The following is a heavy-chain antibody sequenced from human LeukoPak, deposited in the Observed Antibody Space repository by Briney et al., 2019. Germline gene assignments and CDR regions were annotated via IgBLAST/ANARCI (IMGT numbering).Heavy chain of an antibody. CDR1: GFTFSNAW. D-gene: IGHD3-9*01. CDR3: TTGKSYDILTGYYDDYYDYGMDV. J-gene: IGHJ6*02. Sequence: GGSLRLSCAASGFTFSNAWMSWVRQAPGKGLEWVGRIKSKTDGGTTDYAAPVKGRFTISRDDSKNTLYLQMNSLKTEDTAVYYCTTGKSYDILTGYYDDYYDYGMDVWGRGTTVTVSS. CDR2: IKSKTDGGTT. V-gene: IGHV3-15*01.